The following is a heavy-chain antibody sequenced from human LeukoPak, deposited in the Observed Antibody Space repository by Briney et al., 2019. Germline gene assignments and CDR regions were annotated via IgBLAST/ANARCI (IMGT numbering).Heavy chain of an antibody. Sequence: PGGSLRLSCEASGFTFSDYYMIWTRQAPGKGLEWVAYISTTATKIYYADSVKGRFTISRDNAENSVWLQMNGLRAEDTALYYCVRVTRSPGNYFEYWGQGTLVTVSS. CDR1: GFTFSDYY. D-gene: IGHD2-21*02. CDR3: VRVTRSPGNYFEY. J-gene: IGHJ4*02. CDR2: ISTTATKI. V-gene: IGHV3-11*01.